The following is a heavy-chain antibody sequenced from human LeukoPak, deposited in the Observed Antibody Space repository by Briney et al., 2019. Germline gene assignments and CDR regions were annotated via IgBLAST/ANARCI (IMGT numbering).Heavy chain of an antibody. CDR2: INQGGTKE. V-gene: IGHV3-7*02. D-gene: IGHD3-22*01. Sequence: GGSLRLSCVVSGFTFSSYWMTWVRQAPGKGLEWVANINQGGTKENYVDSVEGRFTISRDDAKNSLYLQMNSLRAEDTAVYYCANYPSNNNGYGDYWGQGTLVTVST. J-gene: IGHJ4*02. CDR1: GFTFSSYW. CDR3: ANYPSNNNGYGDY.